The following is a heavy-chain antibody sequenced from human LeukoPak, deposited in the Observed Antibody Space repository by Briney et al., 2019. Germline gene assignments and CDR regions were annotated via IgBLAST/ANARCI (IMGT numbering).Heavy chain of an antibody. J-gene: IGHJ4*02. CDR1: GYTFTSYG. CDR2: ISAYNGNT. Sequence: VSVKVSCKASGYTFTSYGISWVRQAPGQGLEWMGWISAYNGNTNYAQKLQGRVTMTTDTSTSTAYMELRSLRSDDTAVYYCARDSQITIFGVVIREAPDYWGQGTLVTVSS. D-gene: IGHD3-3*01. V-gene: IGHV1-18*01. CDR3: ARDSQITIFGVVIREAPDY.